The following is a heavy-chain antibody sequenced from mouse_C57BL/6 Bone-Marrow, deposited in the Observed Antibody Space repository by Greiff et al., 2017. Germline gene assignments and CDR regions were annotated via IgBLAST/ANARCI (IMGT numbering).Heavy chain of an antibody. Sequence: QVQLQQPGAELVKPGASVKMSCKASGYTFTSYWITWVTQRPGQGLEWIGDIYPGSGSTNYNEKFKSKATLTVDTSSSTAYMQLSSLTSEDSAVXYCARYDYGSSYNYAMDYWGQGTSVTGSS. CDR2: IYPGSGST. V-gene: IGHV1-55*01. D-gene: IGHD1-1*01. CDR3: ARYDYGSSYNYAMDY. CDR1: GYTFTSYW. J-gene: IGHJ4*01.